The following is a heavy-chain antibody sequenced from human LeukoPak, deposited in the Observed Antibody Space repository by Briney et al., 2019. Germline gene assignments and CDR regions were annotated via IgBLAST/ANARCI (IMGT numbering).Heavy chain of an antibody. Sequence: PGGSLRLSCAASGFTFTSHWMSWVRQAPGKGLEWVARMNLDGSEKYYVDSVKGRFTISRDNAKTSLYLEMNSLRAEDTAVYYCARDATYCTNGVCYTLFDYWGQGTLVTVSS. V-gene: IGHV3-7*01. CDR3: ARDATYCTNGVCYTLFDY. D-gene: IGHD2-8*01. CDR2: MNLDGSEK. J-gene: IGHJ4*02. CDR1: GFTFTSHW.